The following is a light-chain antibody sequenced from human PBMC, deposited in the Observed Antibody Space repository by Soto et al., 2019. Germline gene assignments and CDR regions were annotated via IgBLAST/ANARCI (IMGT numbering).Light chain of an antibody. CDR2: GAS. Sequence: EIVLTQFPGTLSLSPGERATLSCRASQSVTSNSLAWYQQKVGRAPRVLIYGASNRATGIPDRFSGSGSGTEFTLTISRLEPEDFAVYYCQQYGSSGTFGQGTKVDIK. J-gene: IGKJ1*01. CDR1: QSVTSNS. CDR3: QQYGSSGT. V-gene: IGKV3-20*01.